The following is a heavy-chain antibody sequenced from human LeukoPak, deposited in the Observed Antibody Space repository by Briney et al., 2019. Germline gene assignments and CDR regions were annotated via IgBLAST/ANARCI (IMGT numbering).Heavy chain of an antibody. CDR2: ISSGSTYM. V-gene: IGHV3-21*06. D-gene: IGHD2-2*01. J-gene: IGHJ4*02. CDR3: GRLAHNAWYAIDF. CDR1: GLTFSSHW. Sequence: PGGSLRLSCAASGLTFSSHWMHWVRQAPGKGLEWVSSISSGSTYMYYADSVKGRFTISRDNPKNSLYLQINNLRAEDTAVYYCGRLAHNAWYAIDFWGQGTLVTVSS.